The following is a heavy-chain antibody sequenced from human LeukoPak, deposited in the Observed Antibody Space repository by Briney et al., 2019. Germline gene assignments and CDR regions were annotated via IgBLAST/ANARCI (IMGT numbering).Heavy chain of an antibody. Sequence: GGSLRLSCAASGFTFSNAWMSWVRQAPGKGLEWVSAISGSGGSTYYADSVKGRFTISRDNSKNTLYLQMNSLRAEDTAVYYCAKDRVLRYFDWLNYWGQGTLVTVSS. V-gene: IGHV3-23*01. J-gene: IGHJ4*02. CDR1: GFTFSNAW. CDR2: ISGSGGST. D-gene: IGHD3-9*01. CDR3: AKDRVLRYFDWLNY.